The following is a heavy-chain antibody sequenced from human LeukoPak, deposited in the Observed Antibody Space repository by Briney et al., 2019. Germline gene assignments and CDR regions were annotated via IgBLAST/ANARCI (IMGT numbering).Heavy chain of an antibody. V-gene: IGHV3-23*01. Sequence: PGGSLRLSCAASGFTFSSYAMSWVRQAPGKELEWVSAISGSGGSTYYADSVKGRFTISRDNSKNTLYLQMNSLRAEDTAVYYCAKASLQEWLLSTFGYFDYWGQGTLVTVSS. CDR1: GFTFSSYA. J-gene: IGHJ4*02. D-gene: IGHD3-3*01. CDR3: AKASLQEWLLSTFGYFDY. CDR2: ISGSGGST.